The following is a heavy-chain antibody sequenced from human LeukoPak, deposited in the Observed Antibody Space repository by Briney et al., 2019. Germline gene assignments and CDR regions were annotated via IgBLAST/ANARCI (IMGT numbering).Heavy chain of an antibody. CDR3: AKDRRGIAAAGTGLRYYYYGMDV. J-gene: IGHJ6*02. D-gene: IGHD6-13*01. CDR2: IRYDGSNK. V-gene: IGHV3-30*02. Sequence: GGSLRLSCAASGFTFSSYGMHWVRQAPGKGLGWVAFIRYDGSNKYYADSVKGRFTISRDNSKNTLYLQMNSLRAEDTAVYYCAKDRRGIAAAGTGLRYYYYGMDVWGQGTTVTVSS. CDR1: GFTFSSYG.